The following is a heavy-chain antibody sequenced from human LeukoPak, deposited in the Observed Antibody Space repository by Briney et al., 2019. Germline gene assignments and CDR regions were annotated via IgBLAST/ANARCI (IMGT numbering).Heavy chain of an antibody. CDR1: GGSISSGSYY. Sequence: PSETLSLTCTVSGGSISSGSYYWSWIRQPAGKGLEWIGRIYTSGSTNYNPSLKSRVTISVDTSKNQFSLKLSSVTAADTAVYYCARDRGPPWAFDIWGQGTMVTVSS. CDR3: ARDRGPPWAFDI. CDR2: IYTSGST. D-gene: IGHD5-24*01. V-gene: IGHV4-61*02. J-gene: IGHJ3*02.